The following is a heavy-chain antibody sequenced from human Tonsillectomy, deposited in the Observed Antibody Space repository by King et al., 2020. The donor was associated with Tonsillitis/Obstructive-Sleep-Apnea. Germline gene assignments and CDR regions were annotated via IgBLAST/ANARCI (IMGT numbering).Heavy chain of an antibody. J-gene: IGHJ5*02. V-gene: IGHV4-61*01. Sequence: QLQESGPGLVKPSETLSLTCTVSGGSVSRGSDYWSWIRQPPGKGLEWIGDIYYSGSTNYNPSLKSRVTISVDTSKNQFSLKLSSVTAAETAVYYCARVPGAGLRWFDPWGQGTRVTVSS. CDR2: IYYSGST. CDR3: ARVPGAGLRWFDP. D-gene: IGHD3-10*01. CDR1: GGSVSRGSDY.